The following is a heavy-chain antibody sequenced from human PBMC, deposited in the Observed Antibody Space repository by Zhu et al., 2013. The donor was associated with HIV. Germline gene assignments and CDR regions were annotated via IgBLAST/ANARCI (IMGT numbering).Heavy chain of an antibody. Sequence: QLVQSGAEVKKPGASVKVSCKASGYTFTSYDINWVRQARGQRLEWIGWIVVGSGNTNYAQKFQERVTITRDMSTSTAYMELSSLRSEDTAVYYCARDHNSGYYSYFDYWGQGTLVTVSS. CDR2: IVVGSGNT. D-gene: IGHD3-22*01. V-gene: IGHV1-58*02. J-gene: IGHJ4*02. CDR1: GYTFTSYD. CDR3: ARDHNSGYYSYFDY.